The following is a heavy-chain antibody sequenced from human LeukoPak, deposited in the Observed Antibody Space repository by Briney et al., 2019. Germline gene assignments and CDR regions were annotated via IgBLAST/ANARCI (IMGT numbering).Heavy chain of an antibody. J-gene: IGHJ4*02. CDR1: GFTVSSNY. V-gene: IGHV3-23*01. CDR2: ISGSGGVT. Sequence: GGSLRLSCAASGFTVSSNYMSWVRQAPGKGLEWVSDISGSGGVTHYADSVKGRFSISRDNSKNTLYLQMSSLRAEDTAVYYCAKGPLTEVAGTTWDYWGQGTLVTVSS. D-gene: IGHD6-19*01. CDR3: AKGPLTEVAGTTWDY.